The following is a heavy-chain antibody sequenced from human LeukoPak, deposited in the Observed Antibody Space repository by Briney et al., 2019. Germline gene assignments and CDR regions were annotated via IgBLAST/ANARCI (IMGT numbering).Heavy chain of an antibody. D-gene: IGHD6-19*01. CDR3: ARDGSGWYYFDH. CDR2: INQDGSET. V-gene: IGHV3-7*01. J-gene: IGHJ4*02. CDR1: GFTFSKYW. Sequence: GGSLRLSCAASGFTFSKYWMSWVRQAPGKGLEWVANINQDGSETYYVDSVEGRFTISRDNAKNSLFLQMSSLRAEDTAVYFCARDGSGWYYFDHWGQGTLVSVSS.